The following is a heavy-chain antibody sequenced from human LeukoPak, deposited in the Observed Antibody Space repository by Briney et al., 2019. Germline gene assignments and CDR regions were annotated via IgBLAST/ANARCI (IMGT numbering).Heavy chain of an antibody. V-gene: IGHV4-39*07. CDR3: ARGSSRFDC. J-gene: IGHJ4*02. CDR1: GGSISSSSYY. CDR2: IYYSGST. D-gene: IGHD6-13*01. Sequence: SETLSLTCTVSGGSISSSSYYWGWIRQPPGKGLEWIGSIYYSGSTYYNPSLKSRVTMSIDTSLNQFSLKVTSVTAADTAVYYCARGSSRFDCWGQGTLVTVSS.